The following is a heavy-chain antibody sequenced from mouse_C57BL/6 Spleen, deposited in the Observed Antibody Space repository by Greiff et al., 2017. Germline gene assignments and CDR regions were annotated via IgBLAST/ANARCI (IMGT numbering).Heavy chain of an antibody. CDR1: GYTFTDYN. CDR2: INPNNGGT. D-gene: IGHD2-1*01. J-gene: IGHJ3*01. Sequence: VQLQQSGPELVKPGASVKIPCKASGYTFTDYNMDWVKQSHGKSLEWIGDINPNNGGTIYNQKFKGKATLTVDKSSSTAYMELRSLTSEDTAVYYCASYGNYVLFAYWGQGTLVTVSA. V-gene: IGHV1-18*01. CDR3: ASYGNYVLFAY.